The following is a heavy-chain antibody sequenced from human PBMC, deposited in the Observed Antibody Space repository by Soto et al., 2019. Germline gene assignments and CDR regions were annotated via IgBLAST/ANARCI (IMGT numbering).Heavy chain of an antibody. V-gene: IGHV3-23*01. J-gene: IGHJ4*02. CDR2: ISGSASST. D-gene: IGHD6-13*01. CDR3: AKGGLYISSSWFEGY. CDR1: GFTFSNYA. Sequence: EVQLLESGGGVVQPGGSLRLSCAASGFTFSNYAMSWVRQAPGKGLAWVSSISGSASSTYNADSVKGRFTISRDNSKNTVYLQMNSLRAEDTAVYYCAKGGLYISSSWFEGYWGQGTLVTVSS.